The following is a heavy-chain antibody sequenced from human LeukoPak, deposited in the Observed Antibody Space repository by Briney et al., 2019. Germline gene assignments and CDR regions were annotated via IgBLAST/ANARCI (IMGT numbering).Heavy chain of an antibody. J-gene: IGHJ4*02. V-gene: IGHV3-30*18. CDR2: ISYDGSKK. Sequence: GGSLRLSCAASGFTFSSYRMHWLRQAPGKGLAWVAVISYDGSKKYYADPVKGRFTISRDNSKNTLYLQMNSLRAEDTAVYYCAKDPAAYYYGSGRYHDHWGQGTRVTV. CDR3: AKDPAAYYYGSGRYHDH. CDR1: GFTFSSYR. D-gene: IGHD3-10*01.